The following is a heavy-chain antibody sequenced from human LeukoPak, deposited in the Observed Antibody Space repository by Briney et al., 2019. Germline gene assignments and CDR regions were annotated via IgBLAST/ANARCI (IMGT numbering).Heavy chain of an antibody. CDR1: GYTLTELS. J-gene: IGHJ5*02. CDR2: FDPEDGET. D-gene: IGHD3-10*01. CDR3: ATNSFASGRHGS. V-gene: IGHV1-24*01. Sequence: ASVKVSCKVSGYTLTELSMHWVRQAPGKGLEWMGGFDPEDGETIYAQKFQGRVTMTEDTSTDTAYMELSSLRSEDTAVYYCATNSFASGRHGSWGQGTLVTVSS.